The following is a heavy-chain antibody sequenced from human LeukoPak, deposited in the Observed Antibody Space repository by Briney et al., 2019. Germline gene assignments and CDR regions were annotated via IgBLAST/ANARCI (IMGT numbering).Heavy chain of an antibody. CDR2: ISGSGGST. J-gene: IGHJ4*02. Sequence: PGGSLRLSCAASGFTFSSYAMSRVRQAPGKGLEWVSAISGSGGSTYYADSVKGRFTISRDNSKNTLYLQMNSLKTEDTAVYYCTTESVVAATVSGELDYWGQGALVTVSS. D-gene: IGHD2-15*01. CDR1: GFTFSSYA. V-gene: IGHV3-23*01. CDR3: TTESVVAATVSGELDY.